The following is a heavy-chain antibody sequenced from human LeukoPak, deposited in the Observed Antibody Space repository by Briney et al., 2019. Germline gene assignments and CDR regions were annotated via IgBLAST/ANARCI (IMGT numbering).Heavy chain of an antibody. J-gene: IGHJ6*03. V-gene: IGHV1-18*01. CDR3: ARVVGQLLYGGGDYYYYYMDV. CDR1: GYTFTNYG. CDR2: ISAYIGNT. Sequence: ASVKVSCKASGYTFTNYGFTWVRQAPGQGLEWMGWISAYIGNTNYAQKLQGRVSMTTDTSTSTAYMELRSLRSDDTAVYYCARVVGQLLYGGGDYYYYYMDVWGKGTTVTVSS. D-gene: IGHD4-23*01.